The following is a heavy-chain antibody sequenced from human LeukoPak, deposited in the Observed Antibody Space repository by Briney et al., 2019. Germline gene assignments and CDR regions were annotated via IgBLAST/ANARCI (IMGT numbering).Heavy chain of an antibody. CDR3: ATLFRTDAFDI. V-gene: IGHV4-39*01. CDR2: IYYSGST. J-gene: IGHJ3*02. CDR1: GGSISSSTYY. Sequence: PSETLSLTCTVSGGSISSSTYYWGWIRQPPRKGLEWIGNIYYSGSTYYNASLKSRVTISVDTSKNQFSLKLSSVTAADTAVYYCATLFRTDAFDIWGQGTMVTVSS.